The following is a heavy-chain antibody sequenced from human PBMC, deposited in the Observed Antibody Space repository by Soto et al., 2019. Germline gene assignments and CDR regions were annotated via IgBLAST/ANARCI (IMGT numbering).Heavy chain of an antibody. CDR1: GFSLNTTAVG. V-gene: IGHV2-5*02. Sequence: ESGPTLVNPTQTLTLTCTFSGFSLNTTAVGVGWIRQPPGKALEWLALIYWDGDKRYSPSLKSRLAITKDTSKNQVVLTMTNMDPVDTATYYCARSIAVAPRVAFDIWGQGTMVTVSS. CDR2: IYWDGDK. D-gene: IGHD6-19*01. J-gene: IGHJ3*02. CDR3: ARSIAVAPRVAFDI.